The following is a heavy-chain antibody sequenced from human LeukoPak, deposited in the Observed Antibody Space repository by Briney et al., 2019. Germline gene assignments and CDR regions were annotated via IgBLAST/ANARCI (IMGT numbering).Heavy chain of an antibody. CDR1: GFTFSSYA. Sequence: PGGSLRLSCAASGFTFSSYAMHWVRQAPGKGLEWVAVISYDGSNKYYADSVKGRFTISRDNSKNTLYLQMNSLRAEDTAVYYCARESQDYWGQGTLVTVSS. J-gene: IGHJ4*02. CDR3: ARESQDY. V-gene: IGHV3-30-3*01. CDR2: ISYDGSNK.